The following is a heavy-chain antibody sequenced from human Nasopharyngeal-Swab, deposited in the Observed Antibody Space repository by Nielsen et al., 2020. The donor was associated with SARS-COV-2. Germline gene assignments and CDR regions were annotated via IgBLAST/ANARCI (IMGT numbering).Heavy chain of an antibody. J-gene: IGHJ4*02. V-gene: IGHV4-34*01. Sequence: IRQPPGKGLEWIGEINHSGSTNYNPSLKSRVTISVDTSKNQFSLKLSSVTAADTAVYYCARERGGPRDDSSGYLYYFDYWGQGTLVTVSS. D-gene: IGHD3-22*01. CDR2: INHSGST. CDR3: ARERGGPRDDSSGYLYYFDY.